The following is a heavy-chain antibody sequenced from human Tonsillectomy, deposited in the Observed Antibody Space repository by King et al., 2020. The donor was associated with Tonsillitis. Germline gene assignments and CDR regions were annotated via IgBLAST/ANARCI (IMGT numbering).Heavy chain of an antibody. V-gene: IGHV3-74*01. D-gene: IGHD3-10*01. CDR1: GFPFSTYW. Sequence: VQLVESGGGLIQPGGSLRLSCVASGFPFSTYWMFWVRQGPGKGLEWFSRISPDGTYKRYAASVMGRFTISRENAKNTLFVQLSSLREEDTALYYCAREYGGAGDYWGQGSQVIVSS. CDR2: ISPDGTYK. CDR3: AREYGGAGDY. J-gene: IGHJ4*02.